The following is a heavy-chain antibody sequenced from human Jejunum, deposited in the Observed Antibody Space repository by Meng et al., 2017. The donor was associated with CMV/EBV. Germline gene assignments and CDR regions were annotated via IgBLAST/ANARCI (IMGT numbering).Heavy chain of an antibody. CDR1: GGSISGYY. D-gene: IGHD2-2*01. Sequence: TVSGGSISGYYWTWIRQSPGKGLEWIGCIDFSGTTKYSPSLNSRVTISVDTSKKQFSLKLNSVTAVDTAVYHCARGWGTSSPLDFWGQGKPVTVSS. CDR2: IDFSGTT. J-gene: IGHJ4*02. CDR3: ARGWGTSSPLDF. V-gene: IGHV4-59*01.